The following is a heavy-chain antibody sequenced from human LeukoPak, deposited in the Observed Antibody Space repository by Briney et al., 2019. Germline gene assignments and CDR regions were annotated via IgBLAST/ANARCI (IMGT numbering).Heavy chain of an antibody. V-gene: IGHV4-4*07. D-gene: IGHD5-24*01. J-gene: IGHJ4*02. CDR1: GGSISSYY. Sequence: SQTLSLTCTVSGGSISSYYWSWIRQPAGKGLEWIGRIYTSGSTNYNPSLQSRVTISVDTSKNQFSLKLTSVTAADTAVYYCARGYGYNSEYWGQGTLVTVSP. CDR2: IYTSGST. CDR3: ARGYGYNSEY.